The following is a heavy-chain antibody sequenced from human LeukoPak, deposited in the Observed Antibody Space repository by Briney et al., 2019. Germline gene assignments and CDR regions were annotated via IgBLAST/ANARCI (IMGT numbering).Heavy chain of an antibody. CDR3: ARGSYYDILTGYSKYYYYYYYMDV. J-gene: IGHJ6*03. D-gene: IGHD3-9*01. CDR2: IIPIFGTA. CDR1: GYTFTSNY. V-gene: IGHV1-69*13. Sequence: SVKVSCKAFGYTFTSNYMHWVRQAPGQGLEWMGGIIPIFGTANYAQKFQGRVTITADESTSTAYMELSSLRSEDTAVYYCARGSYYDILTGYSKYYYYYYYMDVWGKGTTVTISS.